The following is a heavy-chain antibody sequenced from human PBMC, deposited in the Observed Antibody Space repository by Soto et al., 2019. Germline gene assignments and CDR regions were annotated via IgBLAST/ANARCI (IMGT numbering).Heavy chain of an antibody. V-gene: IGHV3-30-3*01. CDR3: ARDMYSSDYFVKWFEP. CDR1: GFSFSSYA. J-gene: IGHJ5*02. Sequence: QVRLVESGGGVVQPERSLRLSCTASGFSFSSYAMYWFRQPPGKGLEWVAVISHDGINKHYADSVKGRVTVSRDNSNHPLDLQLNSLRGEDTAMYYCARDMYSSDYFVKWFEPWGQGTLVTVSS. D-gene: IGHD6-19*01. CDR2: ISHDGINK.